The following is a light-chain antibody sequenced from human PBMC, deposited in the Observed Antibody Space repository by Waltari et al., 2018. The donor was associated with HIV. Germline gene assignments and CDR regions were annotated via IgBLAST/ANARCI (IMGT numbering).Light chain of an antibody. V-gene: IGLV4-69*01. CDR3: QTWGTGIVV. Sequence: QLVLTQSPSASASLGASVKLTCTLSSGHSSYVIAWHQQQPKKGPRYLMKLNSDGSHFKRDGIPARFSGSSSGAERYLTISSLQSEDEADYYCQTWGTGIVVFGGGTKLTVL. J-gene: IGLJ2*01. CDR2: LNSDGSH. CDR1: SGHSSYV.